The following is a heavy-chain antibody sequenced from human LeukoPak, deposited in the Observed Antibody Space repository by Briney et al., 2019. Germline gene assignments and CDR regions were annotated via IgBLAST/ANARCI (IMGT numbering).Heavy chain of an antibody. Sequence: NASETLSLTCTVSGGSISSYYWSWIRQPPGKGLEWIGYIYYSGSTNYNPSLRSRVTISVDTSKNQFSLKLSSVTAADTAVYYCARAVGWFGALDYWGQGTLVTVSS. CDR2: IYYSGST. CDR1: GGSISSYY. J-gene: IGHJ4*02. D-gene: IGHD3-10*01. CDR3: ARAVGWFGALDY. V-gene: IGHV4-59*01.